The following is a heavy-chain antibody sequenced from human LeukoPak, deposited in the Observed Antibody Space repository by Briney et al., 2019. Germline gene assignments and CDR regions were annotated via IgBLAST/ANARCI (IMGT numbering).Heavy chain of an antibody. Sequence: PGGSLRLSCAASGFTFSSYAMHWVRQAPGKGLEYVSAISSNGGSTYYANSVKGRFTISRDNSKNTLYLQMGSLRAEDMAVYYCARENYYYDSSGCYVFDYWGQGTLVTVSS. CDR2: ISSNGGST. J-gene: IGHJ4*02. CDR3: ARENYYYDSSGCYVFDY. V-gene: IGHV3-64*01. CDR1: GFTFSSYA. D-gene: IGHD3-22*01.